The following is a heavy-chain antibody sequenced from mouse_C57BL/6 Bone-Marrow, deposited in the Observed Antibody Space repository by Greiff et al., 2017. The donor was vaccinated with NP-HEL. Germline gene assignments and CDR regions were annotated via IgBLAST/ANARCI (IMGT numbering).Heavy chain of an antibody. CDR2: INYDGSST. Sequence: EVQLVESEGGLVQPGSSMKLSCTTSGFTFSDYYMAWVRQVPEKGLDWVANINYDGSSTYYLDSLKSRFIISRDKSKNILYLQMSSLKSEDTATYYCAREGGLRRRTYAMDYWGQGTSVTVSS. J-gene: IGHJ4*01. D-gene: IGHD2-4*01. V-gene: IGHV5-16*01. CDR3: AREGGLRRRTYAMDY. CDR1: GFTFSDYY.